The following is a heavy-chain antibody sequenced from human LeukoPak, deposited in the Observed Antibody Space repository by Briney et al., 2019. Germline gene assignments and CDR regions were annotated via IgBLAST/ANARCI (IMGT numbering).Heavy chain of an antibody. Sequence: PGGSLRLSCAASGFTFSYYGMHWVRQAPGKGLEWMAFIRYDGNDKFYADSVKGRFTISRDTSRNTLYLQMNSLRAEDTAVYYCAELGITMIGGVWGKGTTVTISS. CDR2: IRYDGNDK. J-gene: IGHJ6*04. CDR3: AELGITMIGGV. D-gene: IGHD3-10*02. V-gene: IGHV3-30*02. CDR1: GFTFSYYG.